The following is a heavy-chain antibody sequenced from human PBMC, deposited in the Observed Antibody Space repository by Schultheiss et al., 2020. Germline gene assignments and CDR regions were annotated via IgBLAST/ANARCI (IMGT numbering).Heavy chain of an antibody. J-gene: IGHJ6*02. Sequence: GESLKISCAASGFTFSSYGMHWVRQAPGKGLEWVAVIWYDGSNKYYADSVKGRFTISRDNSKNTLYLQMNSLRAEDTAVYYCARSDIVVVPSYGMDVWGQGTTVTVSS. CDR3: ARSDIVVVPSYGMDV. CDR2: IWYDGSNK. CDR1: GFTFSSYG. D-gene: IGHD2-2*01. V-gene: IGHV3-33*01.